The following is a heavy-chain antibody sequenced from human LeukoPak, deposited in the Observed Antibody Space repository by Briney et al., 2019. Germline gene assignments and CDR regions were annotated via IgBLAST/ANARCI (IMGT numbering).Heavy chain of an antibody. Sequence: SETLSLTCTVSGGSVSNSLYYWSWIRQPPGKGLEWIGYIYYNGDTNYNPSLKSRVIISIDTSSNLFSLRLNSMAAADTAVYYCARVLRAASWRSYDYWGQGSLVTVSS. CDR2: IYYNGDT. CDR3: ARVLRAASWRSYDY. J-gene: IGHJ4*02. CDR1: GGSVSNSLYY. D-gene: IGHD5-18*01. V-gene: IGHV4-61*01.